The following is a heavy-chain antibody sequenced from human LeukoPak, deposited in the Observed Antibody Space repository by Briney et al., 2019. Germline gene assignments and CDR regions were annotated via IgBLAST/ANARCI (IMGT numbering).Heavy chain of an antibody. J-gene: IGHJ4*02. CDR3: ARDLNANILTGYYVDF. D-gene: IGHD3-9*01. CDR2: ANPKTGGT. Sequence: ASVKVSCKASGYSFTGYYIHWVRQAPGQRLEWMGWANPKTGGTNHAQKFQGRATMTRDTSISTAYMELRRLTSDDTAVYYCARDLNANILTGYYVDFWGQGTLVTVSS. CDR1: GYSFTGYY. V-gene: IGHV1-2*02.